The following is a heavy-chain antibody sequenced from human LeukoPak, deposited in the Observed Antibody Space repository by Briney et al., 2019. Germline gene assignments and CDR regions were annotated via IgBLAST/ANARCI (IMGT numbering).Heavy chain of an antibody. J-gene: IGHJ4*02. CDR2: IYTGGST. CDR1: GGSISGYY. CDR3: ARDTSSYGDYDRFDF. V-gene: IGHV4-4*07. Sequence: SETLSLTCTVSGGSISGYYWTWIRQPAGKGLEWIGRIYTGGSTNYNPSLKSRIIMSVDTSKRQFFLKLRSVPAADTAVYYCARDTSSYGDYDRFDFWGQGTLVTVSS. D-gene: IGHD4-17*01.